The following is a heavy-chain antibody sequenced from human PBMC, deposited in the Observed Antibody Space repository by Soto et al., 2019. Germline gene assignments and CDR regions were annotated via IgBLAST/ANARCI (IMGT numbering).Heavy chain of an antibody. Sequence: GESLKISCKGSGYSFTSYWIGWVRQMPGKGLEWMGISYPGDSDTRYSPSFQGQVTISADKSISTAYLQWSSLKASDTAMYYCARHLGIAAATNPYNWFDPWGQGTLVTVSS. CDR3: ARHLGIAAATNPYNWFDP. V-gene: IGHV5-51*01. J-gene: IGHJ5*02. CDR2: SYPGDSDT. D-gene: IGHD6-13*01. CDR1: GYSFTSYW.